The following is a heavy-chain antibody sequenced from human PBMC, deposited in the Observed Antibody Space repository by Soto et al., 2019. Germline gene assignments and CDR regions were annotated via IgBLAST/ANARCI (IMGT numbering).Heavy chain of an antibody. Sequence: PSETLSLTCAVYSWSFSGYYWSWIRQPPGKGLEWIGEINHSGSTNYNPSLKSRVTISVDTSKNQFSLKLSSVTAADTAVYYCARDRRSAISYYDSSGYLYYFDYWGQGTLVTVSS. J-gene: IGHJ4*02. D-gene: IGHD3-22*01. CDR1: SWSFSGYY. CDR3: ARDRRSAISYYDSSGYLYYFDY. V-gene: IGHV4-34*01. CDR2: INHSGST.